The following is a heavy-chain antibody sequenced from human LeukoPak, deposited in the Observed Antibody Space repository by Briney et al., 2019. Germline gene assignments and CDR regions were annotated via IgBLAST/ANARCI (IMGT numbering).Heavy chain of an antibody. J-gene: IGHJ4*02. V-gene: IGHV3-53*05. Sequence: GALSLSCAAAGFDFRSNYMRWGRQAPGKGLEGVSVIYGGGRTYYADAVQGRFTISRDNSQTTLYLQLSSLRAEVPAVYFCGRGLTSVAVTHALDYWGQGTLVTVSS. D-gene: IGHD2-2*01. CDR2: IYGGGRT. CDR3: GRGLTSVAVTHALDY. CDR1: GFDFRSNY.